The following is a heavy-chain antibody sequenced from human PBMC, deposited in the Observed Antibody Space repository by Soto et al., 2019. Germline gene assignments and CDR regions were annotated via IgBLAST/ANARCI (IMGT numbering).Heavy chain of an antibody. J-gene: IGHJ4*02. CDR2: INHSGST. CDR3: ARGRGVAAAGQYYFDY. D-gene: IGHD6-13*01. Sequence: SKTLSLTCAVYGGSFSGYYWSWIRQPPGKGLEWIGEINHSGSTNYNPSLKSRVTISVDTSKNQFSLKLSSVTAADTAVYYCARGRGVAAAGQYYFDYWGQGTLVTVSS. CDR1: GGSFSGYY. V-gene: IGHV4-34*01.